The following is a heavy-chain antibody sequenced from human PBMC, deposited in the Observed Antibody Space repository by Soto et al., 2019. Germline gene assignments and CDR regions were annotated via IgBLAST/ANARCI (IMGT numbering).Heavy chain of an antibody. D-gene: IGHD2-21*01. CDR3: ARGAYCGGDCYFYAMDV. CDR1: GFTFSSYS. Sequence: GGSLRLSCAASGFTFSSYSINWVRQAPGKGLEWVSYISASSSSIYYADSVEGRFTVSRDNAKNSLHLQMNSLRDEDTAVYYCARGAYCGGDCYFYAMDVWGQGATVTVSS. J-gene: IGHJ6*02. CDR2: ISASSSSI. V-gene: IGHV3-48*02.